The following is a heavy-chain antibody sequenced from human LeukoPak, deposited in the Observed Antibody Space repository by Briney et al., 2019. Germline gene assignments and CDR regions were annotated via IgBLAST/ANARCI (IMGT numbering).Heavy chain of an antibody. V-gene: IGHV6-1*01. CDR2: TYYRSKWYN. CDR1: GDSVSSNSAA. J-gene: IGHJ4*02. D-gene: IGHD1-26*01. CDR3: ARDYAIVGARPFDY. Sequence: SQTLSLTCAISGDSVSSNSAAWNWIRQSPSRGLEWLGRTYYRSKWYNDYAVSVKSRITINPDTSKNQFSLQLNSVAPEDTAVYYCARDYAIVGARPFDYWGQGTLVTVSS.